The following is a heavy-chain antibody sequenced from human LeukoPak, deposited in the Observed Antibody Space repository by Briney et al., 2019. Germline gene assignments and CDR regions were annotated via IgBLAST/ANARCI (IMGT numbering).Heavy chain of an antibody. CDR2: ISYDGSNK. V-gene: IGHV3-30-3*01. J-gene: IGHJ6*02. CDR3: TRDHGLDV. Sequence: GGSLRLSCAASGFTFSSYAMHWVRQAPGKGLEWVAVISYDGSNKYYADSVKGRFTISRDNSKNTLYLQMNSLRAEDTAVYFCTRDHGLDVWGQGTTVTVSS. CDR1: GFTFSSYA.